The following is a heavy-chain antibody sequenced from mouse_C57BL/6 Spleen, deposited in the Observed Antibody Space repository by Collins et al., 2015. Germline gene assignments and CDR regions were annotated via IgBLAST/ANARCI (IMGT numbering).Heavy chain of an antibody. CDR3: TRGKAYGYDDAMDY. Sequence: TPEKRLEWVAYISSGGDYIYYADTVKGRFTISRDNARNTLYLQMSSLKSEDTAMYYCTRGKAYGYDDAMDYWGQGTSVTVSS. D-gene: IGHD2-2*01. CDR2: ISSGGDYI. J-gene: IGHJ4*01. V-gene: IGHV5-9-1*02.